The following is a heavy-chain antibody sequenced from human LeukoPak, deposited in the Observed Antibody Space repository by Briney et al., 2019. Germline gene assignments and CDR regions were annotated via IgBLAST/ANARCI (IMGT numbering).Heavy chain of an antibody. J-gene: IGHJ4*02. Sequence: PGGSLRLSCAASGFTFSSYGMHWVRQAPGKGVEWVAVIWYDGSNKYYADSVKGRFTISRDNSKNTLYLQMNSLRAEDTAVYYCARDLRIGDLDFGDNWGQGTLVTVSS. V-gene: IGHV3-33*01. CDR1: GFTFSSYG. CDR2: IWYDGSNK. D-gene: IGHD3-10*01. CDR3: ARDLRIGDLDFGDN.